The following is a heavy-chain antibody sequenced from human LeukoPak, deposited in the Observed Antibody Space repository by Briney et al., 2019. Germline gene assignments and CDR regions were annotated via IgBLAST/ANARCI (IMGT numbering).Heavy chain of an antibody. J-gene: IGHJ3*02. D-gene: IGHD5-18*01. CDR3: ARHQFGGIQLWLQGDGVAFDI. CDR1: GGSISSSSYY. V-gene: IGHV4-39*01. Sequence: SETLSLTCTVSGGSISSSSYYWGWIRQPPGKGLEWIGSICYSGSTYYNPSLKSRVTISVDTSKNQFSLKLSSVTAADTAVYYCARHQFGGIQLWLQGDGVAFDIWGQGTMVTVSP. CDR2: ICYSGST.